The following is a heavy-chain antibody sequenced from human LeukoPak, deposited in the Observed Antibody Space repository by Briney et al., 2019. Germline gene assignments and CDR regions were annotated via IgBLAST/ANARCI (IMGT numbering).Heavy chain of an antibody. CDR1: GFTFSSYA. D-gene: IGHD3-16*01. CDR2: ISSNGGST. CDR3: ARAGNDYVWDYYYYYYMDV. Sequence: GGSLRLSCAASGFTFSSYAMHWVRQAPGKGLEYVSAISSNGGSTYYANSVKGRFTISRDNSKNTLYLQMGSLRAEDMAVYYCARAGNDYVWDYYYYYYMDVWGKGTTVTVSS. V-gene: IGHV3-64*01. J-gene: IGHJ6*03.